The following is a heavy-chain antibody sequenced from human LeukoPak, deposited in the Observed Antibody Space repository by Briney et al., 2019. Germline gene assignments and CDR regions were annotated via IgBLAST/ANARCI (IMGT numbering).Heavy chain of an antibody. CDR3: ARHPRMGGSGSYHFDY. D-gene: IGHD3-10*01. CDR2: IYPGDSDT. V-gene: IGHV5-51*01. J-gene: IGHJ4*02. CDR1: GYSFTSYW. Sequence: GESLKISCKGPGYSFTSYWIGWVRQMPGKGLEWMGIIYPGDSDTRYSPSFQGQVTISADKSISTAYLQWSSLKASDTAMYYCARHPRMGGSGSYHFDYWGQGTLVTVSS.